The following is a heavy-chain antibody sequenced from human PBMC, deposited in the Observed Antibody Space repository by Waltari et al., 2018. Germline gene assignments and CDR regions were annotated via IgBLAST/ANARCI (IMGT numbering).Heavy chain of an antibody. V-gene: IGHV4-31*03. CDR2: SHHSGAT. J-gene: IGHJ4*02. CDR3: AREMNPRAPYFDL. Sequence: QVQLQESGPGLVRPSQTLSLTCTVSGGSISRGSYYWGWIRQHPGKGLEWIGYSHHSGATLYNPSLESRVSIGVDTSKNQFSLKVSSVTAADTAVYYCAREMNPRAPYFDLWGQGALVTVSS. CDR1: GGSISRGSYY.